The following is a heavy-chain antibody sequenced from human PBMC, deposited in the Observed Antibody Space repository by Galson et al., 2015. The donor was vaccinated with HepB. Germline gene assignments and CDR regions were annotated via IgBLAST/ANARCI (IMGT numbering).Heavy chain of an antibody. Sequence: SLRLSCAASGFSFSSYSMNWVRQAPGKGLEWVSYINSGSNIIYYADSVKGRFTISRDNDKKSLYLQMNSLSAEDTAEYYCARVSSGSFGCWGQGTLVTVSS. V-gene: IGHV3-48*01. J-gene: IGHJ4*02. CDR3: ARVSSGSFGC. D-gene: IGHD1-26*01. CDR2: INSGSNII. CDR1: GFSFSSYS.